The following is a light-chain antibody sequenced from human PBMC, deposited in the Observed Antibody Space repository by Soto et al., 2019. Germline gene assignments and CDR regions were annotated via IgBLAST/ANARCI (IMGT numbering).Light chain of an antibody. CDR3: QQYNNWPWT. CDR1: ESVTSS. J-gene: IGKJ1*01. V-gene: IGKV3-15*01. CDR2: AAS. Sequence: EIVMTQSPATLSVSPGDRATLSCRASESVTSSLAWYQQNPGQPPRLLIYAASTRATDVPARFSGGGSETEFTLTISSLQSEDFAVYYCQQYNNWPWTFGQGTKVDI.